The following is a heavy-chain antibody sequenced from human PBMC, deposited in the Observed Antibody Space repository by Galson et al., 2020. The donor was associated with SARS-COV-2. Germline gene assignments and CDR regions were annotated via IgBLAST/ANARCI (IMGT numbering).Heavy chain of an antibody. CDR2: IQTAGST. D-gene: IGHD3-22*01. V-gene: IGHV4-61*02. Sequence: SETMSLTCNVSGASITSGSYYWSWIRQPAGKRLEWIGRIQTAGSTTYNPSPTTRVIIALHSSTNQVSLHLTSVTNADTGVYYCARYTCVTTACHQFDLWCQGTQVTVSS. CDR3: ARYTCVTTACHQFDL. CDR1: GASITSGSYY. J-gene: IGHJ4*02.